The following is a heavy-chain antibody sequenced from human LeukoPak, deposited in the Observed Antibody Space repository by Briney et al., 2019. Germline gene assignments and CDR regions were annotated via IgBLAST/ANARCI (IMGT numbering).Heavy chain of an antibody. V-gene: IGHV4-61*02. Sequence: PSQTLSLTCTVSGGSISSGSYYWSWIRQPAGKGLEWIGRIYTSGSTNYNPSLKSRVTMSVDTSKNQFSLKLSSVTAADTAVYYCASMVITGTRRGSFDYWGQGTLVTVSS. J-gene: IGHJ4*02. CDR1: GGSISSGSYY. CDR3: ASMVITGTRRGSFDY. CDR2: IYTSGST. D-gene: IGHD1-7*01.